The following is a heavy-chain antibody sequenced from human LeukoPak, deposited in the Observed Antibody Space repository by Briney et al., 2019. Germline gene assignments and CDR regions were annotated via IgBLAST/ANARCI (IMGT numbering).Heavy chain of an antibody. V-gene: IGHV4-59*01. CDR1: DAAIAGYS. J-gene: IGHJ5*02. CDR2: IYYSGDT. Sequence: PSETLSLTCTVSDAAIAGYSWSWIRQPPGKGLECIGYIYYSGDTNYNPSLQTRFTFSVDTSKHQFSLKLTSVTAADTAVYYCVRGPYGSGISNWFDPWGQGTLVIVSS. CDR3: VRGPYGSGISNWFDP. D-gene: IGHD3-10*01.